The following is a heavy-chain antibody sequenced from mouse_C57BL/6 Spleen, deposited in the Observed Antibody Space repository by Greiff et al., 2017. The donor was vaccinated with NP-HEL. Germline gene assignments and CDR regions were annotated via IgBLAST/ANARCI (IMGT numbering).Heavy chain of an antibody. CDR1: GFTFSDYG. Sequence: EVKLMESGGGLVKPGGSLKLSCAASGFTFSDYGMHWVRQAPGKGLEWVAYISSGSSTIYYADTVKGRFTISRDNDKNTLFLQMTSLRSEDTVMYYCARDAWTFAYWGQGTLVTVSA. J-gene: IGHJ3*01. V-gene: IGHV5-17*01. CDR3: ARDAWTFAY. D-gene: IGHD3-3*01. CDR2: ISSGSSTI.